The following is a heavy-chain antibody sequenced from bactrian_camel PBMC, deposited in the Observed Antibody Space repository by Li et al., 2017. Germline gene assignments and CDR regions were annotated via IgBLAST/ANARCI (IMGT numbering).Heavy chain of an antibody. Sequence: QVQLVESGGGSVQAGGSLRLSCATSGYSINNHCIGWYRQAPGKEHEGVAFIITTSGGTSYGSSVKGRFTISQDNAKNTVDLQMNSLKPEDTARYYCAKGVFAHADGTGHRIRGQGTQVTVS. D-gene: IGHD3*01. V-gene: IGHV3S63*01. CDR1: GYSINNHC. CDR2: IITTSGGT. J-gene: IGHJ4*01.